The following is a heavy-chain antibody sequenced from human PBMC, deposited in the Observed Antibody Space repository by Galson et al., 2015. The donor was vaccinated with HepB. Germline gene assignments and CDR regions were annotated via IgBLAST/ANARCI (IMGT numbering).Heavy chain of an antibody. Sequence: SLRLSCAASGFTFSSYAMSWVRQAPGKGLEWVSAISGSGGSTYYADSVKGRFTISRDNSKNPLYLQMNSLRAEDTAVYYCANSLRGYYDSSGYRDYWGQGTLVTVSS. V-gene: IGHV3-23*01. CDR2: ISGSGGST. J-gene: IGHJ4*02. CDR1: GFTFSSYA. CDR3: ANSLRGYYDSSGYRDY. D-gene: IGHD3-22*01.